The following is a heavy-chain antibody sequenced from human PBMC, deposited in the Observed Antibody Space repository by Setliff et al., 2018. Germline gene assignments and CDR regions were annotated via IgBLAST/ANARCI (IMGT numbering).Heavy chain of an antibody. CDR1: GGSISTSNYH. J-gene: IGHJ4*02. CDR3: RFWSGYYKNDY. Sequence: SETLSLTCNVSGGSISTSNYHWGWVRQPPGKGLEWIANIYFNGDTVKQPFLKSRVTISIDTSKNQFSLGLSSVIVADTAVYYCRFWSGYYKNDYWGQGTLVTVSS. V-gene: IGHV4-39*01. CDR2: IYFNGDT. D-gene: IGHD3-3*01.